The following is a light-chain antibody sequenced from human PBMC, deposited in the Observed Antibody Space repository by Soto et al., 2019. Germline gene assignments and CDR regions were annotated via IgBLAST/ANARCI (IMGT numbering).Light chain of an antibody. V-gene: IGLV2-14*03. CDR2: HVI. Sequence: QSALTQPASVSGSPGQSITISCTGSSSDVGGNDYVSWYQQHPGKAPKLIIFHVITRPSGVSNRFSGSKSGNTASLTISGLRAEDEADYFCSSYTDITPLAFGGGTKLTVL. CDR1: SSDVGGNDY. CDR3: SSYTDITPLA. J-gene: IGLJ2*01.